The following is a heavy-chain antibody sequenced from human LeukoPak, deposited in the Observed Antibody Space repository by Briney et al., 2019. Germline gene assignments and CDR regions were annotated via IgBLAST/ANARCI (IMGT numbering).Heavy chain of an antibody. CDR2: IYSGGST. V-gene: IGHV3-53*01. CDR3: ARDNRGTSNTDC. J-gene: IGHJ4*02. CDR1: GFTVSSNY. D-gene: IGHD4-23*01. Sequence: PGGPLRLSCAASGFTVSSNYMSWVRQAPGKGLEWVSLIYSGGSTFYADSVKGRFTISRDNSKNTLYLQMNSLRAEDTAVYYCARDNRGTSNTDCWGQGTLVTVSS.